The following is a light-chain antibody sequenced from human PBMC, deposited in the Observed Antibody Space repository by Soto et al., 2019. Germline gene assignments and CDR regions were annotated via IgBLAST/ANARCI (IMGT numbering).Light chain of an antibody. Sequence: EIVLTQSPGTLSLSPGERATLSCRASQSVSSSYLAWYQQKPGQAPRLLIYGASSRATGIPDRFSGSGSGTDFTLTISRLEPEDFAVYYCQQYGNSSQTFGQGTKVEIK. CDR2: GAS. CDR1: QSVSSSY. J-gene: IGKJ1*01. V-gene: IGKV3-20*01. CDR3: QQYGNSSQT.